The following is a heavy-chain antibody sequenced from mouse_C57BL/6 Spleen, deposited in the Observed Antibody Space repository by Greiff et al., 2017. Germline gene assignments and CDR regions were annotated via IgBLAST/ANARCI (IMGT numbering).Heavy chain of an antibody. J-gene: IGHJ3*01. V-gene: IGHV2-9-1*01. CDR3: ARTYGNYWFAY. Sequence: QVQLQQSGPGLVAPSQSLSITCTVSGFSLTSYAISWVSQPPGQGLEWLGVLWPGGGTNYNSALKSRLSISKDNSKMQDSVKMNSLQTDNTARYYCARTYGNYWFAYWGQGTLVTVSA. CDR2: LWPGGGT. D-gene: IGHD2-10*02. CDR1: GFSLTSYA.